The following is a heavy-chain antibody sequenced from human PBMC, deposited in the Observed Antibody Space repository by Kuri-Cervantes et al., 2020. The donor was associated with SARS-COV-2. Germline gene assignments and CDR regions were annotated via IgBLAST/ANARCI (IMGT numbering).Heavy chain of an antibody. Sequence: ASVKVSCKAFGYTFSDHYMYWVRQAPGQGLEWMGIINPSGSGTRYPQRFRGRVTMTRDTSTSTVYMELSSLTSEDTAVYFCVVGFFSSRKWDYWGQGTLVTVSS. CDR3: VVGFFSSRKWDY. D-gene: IGHD2-15*01. CDR1: GYTFSDHY. J-gene: IGHJ4*02. V-gene: IGHV1-46*01. CDR2: INPSGSGT.